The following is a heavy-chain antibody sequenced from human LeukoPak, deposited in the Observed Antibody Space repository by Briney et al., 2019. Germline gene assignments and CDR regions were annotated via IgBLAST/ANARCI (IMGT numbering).Heavy chain of an antibody. D-gene: IGHD2-21*01. J-gene: IGHJ4*02. V-gene: IGHV4-39*01. Sequence: PSETLYLTCTVSGGSISSSSYYWGWIRQPPGKGLEWIGSIYYSGSTYYNPSLKSRVTISVDTSKNQFSLKLSSVTAADTAVYYCAWGGVFCGGDCYSFDYWGQGTLVTVSS. CDR1: GGSISSSSYY. CDR3: AWGGVFCGGDCYSFDY. CDR2: IYYSGST.